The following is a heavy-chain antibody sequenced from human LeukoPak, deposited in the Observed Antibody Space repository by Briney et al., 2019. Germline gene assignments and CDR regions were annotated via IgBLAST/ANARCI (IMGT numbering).Heavy chain of an antibody. CDR3: ARWGLRGWLDY. D-gene: IGHD4-23*01. J-gene: IGHJ4*02. CDR2: IYYSGST. Sequence: WVRQPPGKGLEWIGSIYYSGSTYYNPSLKSRVTISVDTSKNQFSLKLSSVTAADTAVYYCARWGLRGWLDYWGQGTLVTVSS. V-gene: IGHV4-39*07.